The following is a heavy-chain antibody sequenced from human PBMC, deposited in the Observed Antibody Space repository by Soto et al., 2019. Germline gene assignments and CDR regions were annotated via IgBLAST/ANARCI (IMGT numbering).Heavy chain of an antibody. Sequence: GGSLRLSCAASGFTFSSYAMSWVRQAPGKGLEWVSAISGSGGSTYYADSVKGRFTVSRDNSKNTLYLQMNSLRAEDTAVYYCAKDLLIAARPFYYYGMDVWGQGTTVTVSS. J-gene: IGHJ6*02. D-gene: IGHD6-6*01. CDR3: AKDLLIAARPFYYYGMDV. CDR2: ISGSGGST. V-gene: IGHV3-23*01. CDR1: GFTFSSYA.